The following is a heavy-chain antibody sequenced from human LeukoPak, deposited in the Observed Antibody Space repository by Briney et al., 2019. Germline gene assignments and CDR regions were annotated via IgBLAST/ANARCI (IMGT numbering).Heavy chain of an antibody. Sequence: SVKVSCKASGYTFTSYDISWVRQAPGQGLEWVGRIIPILGIANYAQKFQGRVTITADKSTSTAYMELSSLRSEDTAVYYCARVLWFGNYYFDYWGQGTLVTVSS. J-gene: IGHJ4*02. D-gene: IGHD3-10*01. V-gene: IGHV1-69*04. CDR1: GYTFTSYD. CDR3: ARVLWFGNYYFDY. CDR2: IIPILGIA.